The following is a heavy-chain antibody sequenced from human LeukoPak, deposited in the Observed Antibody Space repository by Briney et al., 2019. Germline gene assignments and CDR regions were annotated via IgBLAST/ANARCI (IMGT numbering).Heavy chain of an antibody. CDR3: AKGLQEHYYYYYMDV. V-gene: IGHV3-23*01. CDR1: GFTFSSYA. J-gene: IGHJ6*03. CDR2: ISGSGGSI. Sequence: GGSLRLSCAASGFTFSSYAMSWVRQAPGKGLEWVSVISGSGGSIYYADSVKGRFTISRDKSKNTLYLQMNSLRAEDTAVYYCAKGLQEHYYYYYMDVWGKGTTVTVSS. D-gene: IGHD4-11*01.